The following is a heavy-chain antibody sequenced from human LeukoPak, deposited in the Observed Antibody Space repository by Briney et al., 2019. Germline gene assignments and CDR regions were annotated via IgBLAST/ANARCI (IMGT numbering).Heavy chain of an antibody. CDR2: IYYSGST. CDR3: ARDLPWYSSGWYGGTAFDI. CDR1: GGSISSYY. V-gene: IGHV4-59*01. J-gene: IGHJ3*02. Sequence: PSETLSLTCTVSGGSISSYYWSWIRQPPGKGLEWIGYIYYSGSTNYNPSLKSRVTISVDTSKNQFSLKLSSVTAADTAVYYCARDLPWYSSGWYGGTAFDIWGQGTMVTVSS. D-gene: IGHD6-19*01.